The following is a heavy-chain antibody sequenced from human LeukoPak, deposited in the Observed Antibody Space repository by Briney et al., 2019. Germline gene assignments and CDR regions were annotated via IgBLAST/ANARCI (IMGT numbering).Heavy chain of an antibody. V-gene: IGHV4-30-4*01. CDR1: GGSISSGDYY. Sequence: SETLSLTCTVSGGSISSGDYYWSWIRQPPGKGLEWIGYIYYSGSTYYNPSLKSRVTISVDTSKNQFALKLSSVTAADTAVYYCARAYYYGSGSQNWFDPWGQGTLVTVSS. J-gene: IGHJ5*02. CDR2: IYYSGST. D-gene: IGHD3-10*01. CDR3: ARAYYYGSGSQNWFDP.